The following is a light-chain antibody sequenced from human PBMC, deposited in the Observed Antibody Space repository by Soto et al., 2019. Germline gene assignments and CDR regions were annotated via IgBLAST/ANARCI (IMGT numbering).Light chain of an antibody. CDR1: QSVSRN. J-gene: IGKJ5*01. V-gene: IGKV3D-15*01. Sequence: EIVMTQSPATLSVSPGERATLSCRASQSVSRNLAWYQQKPGQAPRLLISGASTRATGIPARFSGSGSGTEFTLTIRSLQSEDFAVYYCQQYNNWPAITFGQGTRLDIK. CDR3: QQYNNWPAIT. CDR2: GAS.